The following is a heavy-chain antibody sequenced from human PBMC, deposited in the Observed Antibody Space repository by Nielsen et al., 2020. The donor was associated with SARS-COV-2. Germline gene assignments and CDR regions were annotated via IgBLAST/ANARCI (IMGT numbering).Heavy chain of an antibody. D-gene: IGHD6-6*01. Sequence: SETLSSTCAPHGWSFSGNYWSWFRQPPGKGLEWIGEINHSGSTNYNPSLKSRVTISVDTSKNQFSLKLSSVTAADTAVYYCARGGEQLGYYYYYYMDVWGKGTTVTVSS. J-gene: IGHJ6*03. CDR3: ARGGEQLGYYYYYYMDV. CDR1: GWSFSGNY. V-gene: IGHV4-34*01. CDR2: INHSGST.